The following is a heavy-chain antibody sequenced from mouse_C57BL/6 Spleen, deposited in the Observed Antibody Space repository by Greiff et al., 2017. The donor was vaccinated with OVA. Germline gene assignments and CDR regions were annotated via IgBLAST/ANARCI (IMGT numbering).Heavy chain of an antibody. CDR3: ARREGDPFDYFDD. CDR2: INPNNGGT. J-gene: IGHJ2*01. Sequence: EVQRVESGPELVKPGASVKMSCKASGYTFTDYNMHWVKQSHGKSLEWIGYINPNNGGTSYNQKFKGKATLTVNKSSSTAYMELRSVTSEDSAVYYCARREGDPFDYFDDWGQGTTLTVSA. V-gene: IGHV1-22*01. CDR1: GYTFTDYN.